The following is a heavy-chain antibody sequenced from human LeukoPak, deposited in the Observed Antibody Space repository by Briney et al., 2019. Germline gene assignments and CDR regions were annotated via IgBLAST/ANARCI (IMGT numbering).Heavy chain of an antibody. Sequence: GASVKVPCKASGGTFTSFALSWVRQAPGQGLEWMGGIIPIFDTINYAQKFQGRVTITADKSTSTAYMELSSLRSEDTAVYYCARNSPDSSDYYISYYSYMDVWGKGTTVTVSS. V-gene: IGHV1-69*06. CDR1: GGTFTSFA. CDR2: IIPIFDTI. CDR3: ARNSPDSSDYYISYYSYMDV. D-gene: IGHD3-22*01. J-gene: IGHJ6*03.